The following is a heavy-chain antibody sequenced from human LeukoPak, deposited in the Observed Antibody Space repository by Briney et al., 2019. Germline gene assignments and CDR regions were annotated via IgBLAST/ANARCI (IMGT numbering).Heavy chain of an antibody. V-gene: IGHV1-24*01. D-gene: IGHD3-22*01. Sequence: ASVKVSCKVSGYTLTELSMHWLRQAPGKGLEWMGGLDPEDGETIYAQKFQGRVTMTEDTSTDTAYMELSSLRSEDTAVYYCATDPCYYDSSGYCHDDYWGQGTLVTVSS. CDR1: GYTLTELS. J-gene: IGHJ4*02. CDR3: ATDPCYYDSSGYCHDDY. CDR2: LDPEDGET.